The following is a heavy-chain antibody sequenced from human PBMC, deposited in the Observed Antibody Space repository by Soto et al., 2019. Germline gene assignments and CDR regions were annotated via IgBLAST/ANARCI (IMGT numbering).Heavy chain of an antibody. Sequence: GASLKISCKGSGYSFTSYWISWVRQMPGKGLEWMGRIDPSDSYTNYSPSFQGHVTISADKSISTAYLQWSSLKASDTAMYYCARHVRYSSGWPNYYYYGMDVWGQGTTVTVSS. CDR2: IDPSDSYT. V-gene: IGHV5-10-1*01. CDR3: ARHVRYSSGWPNYYYYGMDV. J-gene: IGHJ6*02. CDR1: GYSFTSYW. D-gene: IGHD6-19*01.